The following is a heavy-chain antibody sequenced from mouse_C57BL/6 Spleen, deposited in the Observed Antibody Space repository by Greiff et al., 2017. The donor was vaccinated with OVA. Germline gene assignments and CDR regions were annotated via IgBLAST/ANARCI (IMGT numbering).Heavy chain of an antibody. CDR3: ARWGDYDGDYFDY. D-gene: IGHD2-4*01. V-gene: IGHV1-64*01. Sequence: QVQLQQPGAELVKPGASVKLSCKASGYTFTSYWMHWVKQRPGQGLEWIGMIHPNSGSTNYNEKFKSKATLTVDKSSSTDYMQLSSLTSEDSAVYYCARWGDYDGDYFDYWGQGTTLTVSS. J-gene: IGHJ2*01. CDR2: IHPNSGST. CDR1: GYTFTSYW.